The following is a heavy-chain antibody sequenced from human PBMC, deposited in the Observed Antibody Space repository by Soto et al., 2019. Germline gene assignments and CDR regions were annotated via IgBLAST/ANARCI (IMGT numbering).Heavy chain of an antibody. Sequence: EVQLVQSGAEVKKPGESLKISCKGSGYSFTSYWIGWVRQMPGKGLEWMGIIYPGDSDTRYSPSFQGRVTISADKSISTAYLQRSSLKASDTAMYYCARTAAAGKYYYGVDVWGQGTTVTVSS. CDR3: ARTAAAGKYYYGVDV. D-gene: IGHD6-13*01. V-gene: IGHV5-51*01. CDR2: IYPGDSDT. J-gene: IGHJ6*02. CDR1: GYSFTSYW.